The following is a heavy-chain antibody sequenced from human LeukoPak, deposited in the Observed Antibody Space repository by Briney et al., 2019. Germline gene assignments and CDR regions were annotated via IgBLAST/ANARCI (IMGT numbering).Heavy chain of an antibody. CDR3: ARDWGARNYGWHFDL. J-gene: IGHJ2*01. Sequence: GRSLRLSCVASGFTFSNYAMHWVRQAPGKGLQWMAVISYGGNNKYYADSVKGRFTISRDNSKTTLYLQMNSLRAEDTAVFYCARDWGARNYGWHFDLWGRGTLVTVSS. D-gene: IGHD3-16*01. CDR1: GFTFSNYA. CDR2: ISYGGNNK. V-gene: IGHV3-30*01.